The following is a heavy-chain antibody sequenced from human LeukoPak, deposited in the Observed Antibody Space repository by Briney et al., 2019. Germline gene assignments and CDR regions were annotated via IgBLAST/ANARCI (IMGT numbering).Heavy chain of an antibody. V-gene: IGHV3-15*07. Sequence: GGSLRLSCSASGFTFSSYGMHWVRQAPGKGLEWVGRIKNKADGETTDYSAAVKGRFSVSRDDSNNVFFLHMNDLKSEDTGIYYCTTGIDYGGAYWGQGTLVTVSS. D-gene: IGHD4/OR15-4a*01. CDR3: TTGIDYGGAY. CDR2: IKNKADGETT. CDR1: GFTFSSYG. J-gene: IGHJ4*02.